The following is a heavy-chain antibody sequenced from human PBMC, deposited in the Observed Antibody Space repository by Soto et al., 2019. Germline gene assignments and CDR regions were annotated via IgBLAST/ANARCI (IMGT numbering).Heavy chain of an antibody. CDR2: IWYDGSNK. CDR3: ARGTEDCSSTSCYYYYYYYYMDV. V-gene: IGHV3-33*01. Sequence: GGSLRLSCAASGFTFSSYGMHWVRQAPGKGLEWVAVIWYDGSNKYYADSVKGRFTISRDNSKNTLYLQMNSLRAEDTAVYYCARGTEDCSSTSCYYYYYYYYMDVWGKGTTVTVSS. J-gene: IGHJ6*03. D-gene: IGHD2-2*01. CDR1: GFTFSSYG.